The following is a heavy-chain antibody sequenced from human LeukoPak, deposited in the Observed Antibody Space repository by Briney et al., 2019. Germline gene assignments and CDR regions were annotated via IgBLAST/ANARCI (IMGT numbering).Heavy chain of an antibody. Sequence: KTSETLSLTCTVSGGSISSGSYYWSWIRQPAGKGLEWIGRIYTSGSTTYNSSLKSRVTISLDTSKNQFSLKVSSVTAADTAIYYCARVYSSGWYHWFDPWGQGTVVTVSS. CDR3: ARVYSSGWYHWFDP. CDR1: GGSISSGSYY. D-gene: IGHD6-19*01. V-gene: IGHV4-61*02. J-gene: IGHJ5*02. CDR2: IYTSGST.